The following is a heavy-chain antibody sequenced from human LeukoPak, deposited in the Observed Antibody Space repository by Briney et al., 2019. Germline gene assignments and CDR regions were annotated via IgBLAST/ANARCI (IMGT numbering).Heavy chain of an antibody. D-gene: IGHD3-22*01. CDR2: IYYSGST. J-gene: IGHJ4*02. Sequence: SETLSLTCTVSGGSVSSRSYYWSWIRQSPGKGLEWIGYIYYSGSTKYNPSLKSRVSISVDTSKNQFSLKLSSVTAADTAVYYCAGQNFYDSSGYYYTYPAKIDYWGQGSLVTVSS. CDR1: GGSVSSRSYY. V-gene: IGHV4-61*01. CDR3: AGQNFYDSSGYYYTYPAKIDY.